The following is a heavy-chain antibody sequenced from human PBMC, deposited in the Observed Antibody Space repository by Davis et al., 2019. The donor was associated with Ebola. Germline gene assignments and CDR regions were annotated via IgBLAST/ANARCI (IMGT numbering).Heavy chain of an antibody. CDR3: ASQSLRYLHVY. Sequence: PGGSLRLSCAASGFTFSLYSMNWVRQAPGKGLEWVSAISGIGGSTYYADSVKGRFTISRDKSKNTLYLQMNSLRDEDKAVYYCASQSLRYLHVYWGQGTLVTVSS. V-gene: IGHV3-23*01. CDR2: ISGIGGST. J-gene: IGHJ4*02. D-gene: IGHD4-17*01. CDR1: GFTFSLYS.